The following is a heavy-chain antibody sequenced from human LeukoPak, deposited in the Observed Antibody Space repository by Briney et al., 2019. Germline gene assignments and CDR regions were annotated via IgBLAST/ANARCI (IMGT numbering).Heavy chain of an antibody. J-gene: IGHJ4*02. D-gene: IGHD4-11*01. CDR1: GFTFSSYW. CDR3: ARDLPRTTVTTKAPGDY. Sequence: GGSLRLSCAASGFTFSSYWMSWVRQAPGKGLEWVANIKRDGSEKDYVNSVKGRFTISRDNAENSLYLQMNSLRAEATAVYYCARDLPRTTVTTKAPGDYWGQGTLVTVSS. CDR2: IKRDGSEK. V-gene: IGHV3-7*01.